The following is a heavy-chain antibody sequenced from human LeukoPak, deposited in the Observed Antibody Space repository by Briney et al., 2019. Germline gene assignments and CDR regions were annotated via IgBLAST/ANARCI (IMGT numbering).Heavy chain of an antibody. Sequence: ASVKVSCKASGYTFTSYDINWVRQATGQGLEWMGWMNPNSGNTGYAQKFQGRVTMTRNTSISTAYMELSRLRSDDTAVYYCARSGYGSGSYYYMDVWGKGTTVTISS. D-gene: IGHD3-10*01. CDR3: ARSGYGSGSYYYMDV. J-gene: IGHJ6*03. CDR2: MNPNSGNT. V-gene: IGHV1-8*01. CDR1: GYTFTSYD.